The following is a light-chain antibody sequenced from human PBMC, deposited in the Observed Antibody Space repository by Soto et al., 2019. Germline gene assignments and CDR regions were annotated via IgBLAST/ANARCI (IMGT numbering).Light chain of an antibody. CDR3: SLYTSSSTPVV. V-gene: IGLV2-18*01. Sequence: QPVLTQPPSVSGSPGQSVTISCTGTSSDVGSYNRVSWYQQPPGTAPKLMIYEVSNRPSGVPDRFSGSKSGNTASLTISGLQAEDEADYYCSLYTSSSTPVVFGGGTKLTVL. CDR2: EVS. CDR1: SSDVGSYNR. J-gene: IGLJ2*01.